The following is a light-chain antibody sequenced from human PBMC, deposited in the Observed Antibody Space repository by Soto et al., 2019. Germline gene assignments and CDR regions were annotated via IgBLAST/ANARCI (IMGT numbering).Light chain of an antibody. V-gene: IGKV3-11*01. Sequence: EIVLTQSPATLSLSPGERATLSCRASQSVSSYLAWYQQKPGQAPRLLIYDASNRATGIPARFSGSGSGTDFTLTISSLEPEDFAVYYCQQRSNWPLLGFTFGPGTKVDIK. CDR1: QSVSSY. CDR2: DAS. CDR3: QQRSNWPLLGFT. J-gene: IGKJ3*01.